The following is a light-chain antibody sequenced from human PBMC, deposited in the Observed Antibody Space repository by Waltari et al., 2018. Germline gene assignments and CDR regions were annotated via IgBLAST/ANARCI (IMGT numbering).Light chain of an antibody. J-gene: IGKJ4*01. Sequence: DVVMTQSPLSLPVTLGQPASISCRSSQSLIHSNGNTYLNWFQQRPGQSPRRLIYKISTRDSGVPDRVSGRGSGTDFTLKISRVEAEDVGVYYCMQGTHPPQTFGGGTKVEIK. V-gene: IGKV2-30*02. CDR1: QSLIHSNGNTY. CDR3: MQGTHPPQT. CDR2: KIS.